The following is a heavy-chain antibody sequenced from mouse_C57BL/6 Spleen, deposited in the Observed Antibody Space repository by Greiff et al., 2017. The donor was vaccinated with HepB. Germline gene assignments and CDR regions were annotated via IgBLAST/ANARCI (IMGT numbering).Heavy chain of an antibody. V-gene: IGHV1-52*01. Sequence: QVQLQQSGAELVRPGSSVKLSCKASGYTFTSYWMHWVKQRPIQGLEWIGNIDPSDSETHYNQKFKDKATLTVDKSSSTAYMQLSSLTSEDSAVYYCARVGIYYGNWGFDYWGQGTTLTVSS. CDR3: ARVGIYYGNWGFDY. D-gene: IGHD2-1*01. J-gene: IGHJ2*01. CDR1: GYTFTSYW. CDR2: IDPSDSET.